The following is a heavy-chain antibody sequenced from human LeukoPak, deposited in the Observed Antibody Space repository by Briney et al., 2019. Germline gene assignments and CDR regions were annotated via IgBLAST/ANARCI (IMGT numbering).Heavy chain of an antibody. V-gene: IGHV4-59*01. D-gene: IGHD2-15*01. CDR1: GGSISGYY. J-gene: IGHJ4*02. Sequence: SETLSLTCAVSGGSISGYYWSWIRQPPGKGLEWIGYIHYSGTTNYNPSLNGRVTISVDMSKNQFSLKLSSVTAADTAVYYCARERIGHSLFDYWGQGTLVTVSS. CDR2: IHYSGTT. CDR3: ARERIGHSLFDY.